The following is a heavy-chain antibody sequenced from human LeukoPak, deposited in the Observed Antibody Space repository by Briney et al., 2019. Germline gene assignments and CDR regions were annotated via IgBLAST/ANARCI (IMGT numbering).Heavy chain of an antibody. V-gene: IGHV4-31*03. CDR2: IYYSGST. D-gene: IGHD4-17*01. J-gene: IGHJ4*02. Sequence: PSQTLSLTCTVSGGSISSGGYYWRWIRQHPGKGLEWIGYIYYSGSTYYNPSLKSRVTISVDTSKNQFSLKLSSVTAADTAVYYCAREYDYGDLYYFDYWGQGTLVTVSS. CDR1: GGSISSGGYY. CDR3: AREYDYGDLYYFDY.